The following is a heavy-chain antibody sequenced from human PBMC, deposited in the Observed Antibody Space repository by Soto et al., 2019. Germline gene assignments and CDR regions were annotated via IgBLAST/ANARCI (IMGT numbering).Heavy chain of an antibody. D-gene: IGHD3-10*01. J-gene: IGHJ5*02. CDR3: ARTLSTMVRGVIINWFGP. Sequence: SGPTLVNPTQTLTLTCTFSGFSLSTSGMCVSWIRQPPGKALEWLALIDWDDDKYYSTSLKTRLTISKDTSKNQVVLTMTNMDPVDTATYYCARTLSTMVRGVIINWFGPWGQGTLVTVSS. CDR1: GFSLSTSGMC. V-gene: IGHV2-70*01. CDR2: IDWDDDK.